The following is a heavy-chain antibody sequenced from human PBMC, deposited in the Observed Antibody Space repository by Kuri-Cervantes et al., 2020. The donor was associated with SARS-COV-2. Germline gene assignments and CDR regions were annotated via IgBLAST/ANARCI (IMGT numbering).Heavy chain of an antibody. V-gene: IGHV4-4*02. CDR1: GGSISSSNW. D-gene: IGHD2-21*02. Sequence: SETLSLTCAVSGGSISSSNWWSWVRQPPGKGLEWIGEINHSGSTNYNPSLKSRATISVDTSKNQFSLKLSSVTAADTAVYYCARHPLSYCGGDCSSPSWYFDLWGRGTLVTVSS. J-gene: IGHJ2*01. CDR3: ARHPLSYCGGDCSSPSWYFDL. CDR2: INHSGST.